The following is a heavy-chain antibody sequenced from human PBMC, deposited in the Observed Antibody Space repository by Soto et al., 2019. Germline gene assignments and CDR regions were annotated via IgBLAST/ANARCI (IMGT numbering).Heavy chain of an antibody. D-gene: IGHD6-13*01. CDR1: GGSISSSSYY. J-gene: IGHJ4*02. CDR2: IYYSGST. Sequence: SETLSLTCTVSGGSISSSSYYWGWIRQPPGKGLEWIGSIYYSGSTYYNPSLKSRVTISVDTSKNQFSLKLSSVTAADTAVYYCATLDSSSWYKRLPPRDYWGQGTLVTVSS. CDR3: ATLDSSSWYKRLPPRDY. V-gene: IGHV4-39*01.